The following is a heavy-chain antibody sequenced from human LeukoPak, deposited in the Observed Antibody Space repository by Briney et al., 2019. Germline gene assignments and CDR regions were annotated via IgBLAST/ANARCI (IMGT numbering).Heavy chain of an antibody. Sequence: GGSLRLSCTASGFASSIYEMDWVREAPGKGLECVSYISSSGSYIQYAESVKGRFTISRDNAEKSLFLQMNSLRDEDTAVYYCARDPGYSSTGVDAFDIWGRGTMVTVSS. CDR1: GFASSIYE. J-gene: IGHJ3*02. CDR3: ARDPGYSSTGVDAFDI. V-gene: IGHV3-48*03. CDR2: ISSSGSYI. D-gene: IGHD6-13*01.